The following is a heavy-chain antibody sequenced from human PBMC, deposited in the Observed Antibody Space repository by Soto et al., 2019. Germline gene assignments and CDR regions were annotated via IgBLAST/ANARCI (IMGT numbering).Heavy chain of an antibody. Sequence: QVQLVESGGGVVQPGRSLRLSCAASGFTFSSYGMHWVRQAPGKGLEWVAVIWYDGSNKYYADSVKGRFTISRDNSKNMLYLQMNSLRAEDTAVYYCARDMDYDSSGYYPTAWYFYLWGRGTLVTVSS. D-gene: IGHD3-22*01. V-gene: IGHV3-33*01. CDR3: ARDMDYDSSGYYPTAWYFYL. J-gene: IGHJ2*01. CDR1: GFTFSSYG. CDR2: IWYDGSNK.